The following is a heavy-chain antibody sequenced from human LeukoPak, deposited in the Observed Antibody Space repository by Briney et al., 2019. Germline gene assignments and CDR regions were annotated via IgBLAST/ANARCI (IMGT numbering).Heavy chain of an antibody. CDR2: IYTSGST. CDR3: ARDQCSSTSCYSSNWFDP. CDR1: GGTISSYY. V-gene: IGHV4-4*07. Sequence: SETLYLTCNVSGGTISSYYWSWVRQPAGKGLEWIGRIYTSGSTNYIPSLKSRVTMSVDTSKNQFSLKLSSVTAADTAVYYCARDQCSSTSCYSSNWFDPWGQGTLVTVSS. J-gene: IGHJ5*02. D-gene: IGHD2-2*01.